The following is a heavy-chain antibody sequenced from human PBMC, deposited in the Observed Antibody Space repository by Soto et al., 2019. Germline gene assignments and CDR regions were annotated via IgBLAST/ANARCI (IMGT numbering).Heavy chain of an antibody. Sequence: VGSLRLSCAASGFTFSSYAMSWVRQAPGKGLEWVSAISGSGGSTYYADSVKGRFTISRDNSKNTLYLQMNSLRAEDTAVYYCAKGIGYCSSTSCYRGGFYYYYYGMDVWGQGTTVTVSS. CDR2: ISGSGGST. V-gene: IGHV3-23*01. CDR3: AKGIGYCSSTSCYRGGFYYYYYGMDV. D-gene: IGHD2-2*02. CDR1: GFTFSSYA. J-gene: IGHJ6*02.